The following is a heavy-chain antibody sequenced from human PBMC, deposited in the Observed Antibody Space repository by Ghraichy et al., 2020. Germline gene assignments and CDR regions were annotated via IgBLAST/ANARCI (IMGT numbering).Heavy chain of an antibody. D-gene: IGHD4-23*01. CDR1: GFTFSSYA. J-gene: IGHJ4*02. Sequence: GGSLRLSCAASGFTFSSYAMSWVRQAPGKGLEWVSAISGSGGSTYYADSVKGRFTISRDNSKNTLYLQMNSLRAVDTAVYYCAKDHLRGYGGNIDYWGQGTLVTVSS. CDR2: ISGSGGST. V-gene: IGHV3-23*01. CDR3: AKDHLRGYGGNIDY.